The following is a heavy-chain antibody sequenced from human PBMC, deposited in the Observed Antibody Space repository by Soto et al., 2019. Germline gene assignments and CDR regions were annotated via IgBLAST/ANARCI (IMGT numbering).Heavy chain of an antibody. Sequence: GESLKISCKGAGYSFAGYWITWVRQKPGKGLEWMGRIDPSDSQTYYSPSFRGHVTISVTKSITTVFLQWSSLRASDTAMYYCARQIYDSDTGPNFQYYFDSWGQGTPVTVSS. CDR3: ARQIYDSDTGPNFQYYFDS. CDR2: IDPSDSQT. V-gene: IGHV5-10-1*01. CDR1: GYSFAGYW. D-gene: IGHD3-22*01. J-gene: IGHJ4*02.